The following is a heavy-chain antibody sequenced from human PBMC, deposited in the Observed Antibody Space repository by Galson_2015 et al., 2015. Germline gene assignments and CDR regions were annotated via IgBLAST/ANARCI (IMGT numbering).Heavy chain of an antibody. V-gene: IGHV1-69*04. Sequence: SVKASCKASGGTFSSYAISWVRQAPGQGLEWMGRIIPILGIANYAQKFQGRVTITADKSTSTAYMELSSLRSEDTAVYYCARGVPQYYYDSSGYYPEDAFDIWGQGTMVTVSS. J-gene: IGHJ3*02. CDR3: ARGVPQYYYDSSGYYPEDAFDI. CDR2: IIPILGIA. CDR1: GGTFSSYA. D-gene: IGHD3-22*01.